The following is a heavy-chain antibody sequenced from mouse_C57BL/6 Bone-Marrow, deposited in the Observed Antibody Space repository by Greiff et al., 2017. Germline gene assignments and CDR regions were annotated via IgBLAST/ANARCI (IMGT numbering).Heavy chain of an antibody. Sequence: VQLQQSGAELVKPGASVKISCKASGYAFSSSWMNWVKQRPGKGLEWIGQIYPGDGDTNYNGKFKGKATLTADKSSSTAYMQLSSLTSEDSAVYFCARKGASPMDYWGQGTSVTVSS. CDR3: ARKGASPMDY. CDR2: IYPGDGDT. J-gene: IGHJ4*01. V-gene: IGHV1-80*01. CDR1: GYAFSSSW.